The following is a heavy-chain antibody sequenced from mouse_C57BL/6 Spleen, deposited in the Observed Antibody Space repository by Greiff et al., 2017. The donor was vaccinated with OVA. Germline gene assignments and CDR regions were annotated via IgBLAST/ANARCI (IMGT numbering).Heavy chain of an antibody. J-gene: IGHJ2*01. D-gene: IGHD2-4*01. Sequence: EVQRVESGGGLVQPGGSLKLSCAASGFTFSDYYMYWVRQTPEKRLEWVAYISNGGGSTYYPDTVKGRFTISRDNAKNTLYLQMSRLKSEDTAMYYCARRAYDFAGAYYFDYWGQGTTLTVSS. CDR1: GFTFSDYY. CDR3: ARRAYDFAGAYYFDY. CDR2: ISNGGGST. V-gene: IGHV5-12*01.